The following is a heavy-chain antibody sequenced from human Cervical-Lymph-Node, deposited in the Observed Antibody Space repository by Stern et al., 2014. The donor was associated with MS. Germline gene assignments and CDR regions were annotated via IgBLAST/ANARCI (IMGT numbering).Heavy chain of an antibody. J-gene: IGHJ5*02. CDR3: VERDAWFDP. D-gene: IGHD1-1*01. V-gene: IGHV1-69*06. Sequence: QMQLVQSGAEVKKPGSSVNVSCTASGGRFTSYAISWVRQGPGQGLEWLGGALPTIGSTQYAQKFPGRLPHNAGKSANITHIEHRGLTAEDTAIYYWVERDAWFDPWGPGTLVTVSS. CDR2: ALPTIGST. CDR1: GGRFTSYA.